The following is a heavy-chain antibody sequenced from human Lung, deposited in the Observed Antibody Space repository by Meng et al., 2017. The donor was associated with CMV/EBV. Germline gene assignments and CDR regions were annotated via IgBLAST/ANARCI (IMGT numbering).Heavy chain of an antibody. J-gene: IGHJ4*02. CDR3: ATDPRLLDY. CDR1: GFTLSAYY. Sequence: GGSXRLSCAASGFTLSAYYMTWMRQAPGKGPQCVSYISGGGDIIKYADSVKGRFTISRDNAKNSLYLQMNSLRAEDTAVYYCATDPRLLDYWGQGTLVTVSS. D-gene: IGHD5-18*01. V-gene: IGHV3-11*01. CDR2: ISGGGDII.